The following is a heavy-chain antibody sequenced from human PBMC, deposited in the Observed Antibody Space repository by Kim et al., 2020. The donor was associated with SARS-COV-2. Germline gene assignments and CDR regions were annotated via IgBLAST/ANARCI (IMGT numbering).Heavy chain of an antibody. CDR1: GGSISSSSYY. D-gene: IGHD5-18*01. CDR3: ARDGYSYGRAWFDP. V-gene: IGHV4-39*02. J-gene: IGHJ5*02. CDR2: IYYSGST. Sequence: SETLSLTCTVSGGSISSSSYYWGWIRQPPGKGLEWIGSIYYSGSTYYNPSLKSRVTISVDTSKNQFSLKLSSVTAADTAVYYCARDGYSYGRAWFDPWGQGTLVTVSS.